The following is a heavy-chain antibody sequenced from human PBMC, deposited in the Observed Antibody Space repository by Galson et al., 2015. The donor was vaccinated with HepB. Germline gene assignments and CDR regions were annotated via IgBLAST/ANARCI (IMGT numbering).Heavy chain of an antibody. CDR1: GFTFSSYW. J-gene: IGHJ3*02. V-gene: IGHV3-74*01. CDR2: INSDGSST. CDR3: ARAPSGDAFDI. D-gene: IGHD1-26*01. Sequence: SLRLSCAASGFTFSSYWMHWVRQAPGKGLVWVSRINSDGSSTSYADSVKGRFTISRDNAKNTLYLQMNSLRAEDTAVYYCARAPSGDAFDIWGQGTMVTVSS.